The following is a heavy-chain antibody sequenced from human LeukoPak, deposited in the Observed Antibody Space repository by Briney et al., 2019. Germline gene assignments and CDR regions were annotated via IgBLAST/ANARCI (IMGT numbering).Heavy chain of an antibody. J-gene: IGHJ4*02. CDR2: IYTSGTT. Sequence: PSETLSLTCTVSGGSIITYYWSWIRQPAGKGLEWIGRIYTSGTTNYNPSLKSRVTMSLDTSNHKLSLKLSSVTAADTAVYYCARLNHDNCFDFWGQGILVTVSS. CDR1: GGSIITYY. V-gene: IGHV4-4*07. D-gene: IGHD1-1*01. CDR3: ARLNHDNCFDF.